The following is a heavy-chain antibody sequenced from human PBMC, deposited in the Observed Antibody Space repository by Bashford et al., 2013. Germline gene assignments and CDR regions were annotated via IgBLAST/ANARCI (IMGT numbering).Heavy chain of an antibody. V-gene: IGHV4-59*01. J-gene: IGHJ4*02. CDR3: ARLGTFGGVIVDY. Sequence: SETLSLTCTVSGGSISSYYWSWIRQPPGKGLEWIGYIYYSGSTNYNPSLKSRVTISVDTSKNQFSLKLSSVTAADTAVYYCARLGTFGGVIVDYWGQGTLVTVSS. CDR2: IYYSGST. CDR1: GGSISSYY. D-gene: IGHD3-16*02.